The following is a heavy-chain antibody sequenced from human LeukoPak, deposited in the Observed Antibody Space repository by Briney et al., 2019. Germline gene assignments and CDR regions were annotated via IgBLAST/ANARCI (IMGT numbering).Heavy chain of an antibody. CDR3: ARETYSYESSGNSPFDY. CDR1: GFTFNNYE. Sequence: GGSLRLSCAASGFTFNNYELNWVRQAPGKGLEWVSNISSSGSNIYYADSVKGRFIISRDNAKNSLYLQMNSLRAEDTAVYYCARETYSYESSGNSPFDYWGRGTLVTVSS. V-gene: IGHV3-48*03. D-gene: IGHD3-22*01. CDR2: ISSSGSNI. J-gene: IGHJ4*02.